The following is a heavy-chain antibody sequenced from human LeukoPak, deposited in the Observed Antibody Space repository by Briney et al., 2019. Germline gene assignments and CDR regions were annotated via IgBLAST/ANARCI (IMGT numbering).Heavy chain of an antibody. CDR1: GFTFSSYA. CDR2: ISGSGGST. D-gene: IGHD6-19*01. CDR3: AKDRYVDSSGWSPDH. J-gene: IGHJ5*02. Sequence: SGGSLRLSCAASGFTFSSYAMSWVRQAPGKGLEWVSAISGSGGSTYYADSVKGRFTISRDNSKNTLYLQMNSLRAEDTAVYYCAKDRYVDSSGWSPDHWGQGTLVTVSS. V-gene: IGHV3-23*01.